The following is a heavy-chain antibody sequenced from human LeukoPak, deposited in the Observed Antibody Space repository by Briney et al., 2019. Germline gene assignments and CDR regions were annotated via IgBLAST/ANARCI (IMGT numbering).Heavy chain of an antibody. CDR1: GFTFSSYV. Sequence: GGSLRLSCAASGFTFSSYVMSWVRQAPGKGLDWVSGLSGGGGSTYYADSVKGRFTISRDNSKNTLYLQMNSLRAEDTAVYYCARTGYCSSTSCSAEFDPWGQGTLVTVSS. D-gene: IGHD2-2*01. CDR2: LSGGGGST. V-gene: IGHV3-23*01. CDR3: ARTGYCSSTSCSAEFDP. J-gene: IGHJ5*02.